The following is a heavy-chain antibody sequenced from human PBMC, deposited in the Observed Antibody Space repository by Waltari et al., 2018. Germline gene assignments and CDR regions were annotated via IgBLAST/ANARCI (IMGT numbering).Heavy chain of an antibody. CDR1: AFSLTSSGVG. J-gene: IGHJ4*02. V-gene: IGHV2-5*01. CDR2: VYWNHDK. Sequence: QITLKESGHTLVKPTQTLTLTCDFSAFSLTSSGVGVAWIRQPPGKALEWLALVYWNHDKRYSPSLKSRLSITQDTSKNQVVLTLTNVDPVDTGTYYCARNLGGDFMTPEGFFDHWGQGIMVTVSS. CDR3: ARNLGGDFMTPEGFFDH. D-gene: IGHD4-17*01.